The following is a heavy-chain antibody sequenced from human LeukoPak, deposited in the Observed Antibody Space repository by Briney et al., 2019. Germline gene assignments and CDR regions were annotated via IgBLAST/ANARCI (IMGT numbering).Heavy chain of an antibody. Sequence: SSETLSLTCAVSGYSISSGYYWGWIRQPPGKGLEWIGSIYHSGTTYYNPSLKSRVTISVDTSKNQFSLKLSSVTAADTAVYYCARHMDYGDHDYWGQGPLCTVSS. V-gene: IGHV4-38-2*01. D-gene: IGHD4-17*01. CDR2: IYHSGTT. CDR3: ARHMDYGDHDY. CDR1: GYSISSGYY. J-gene: IGHJ4*02.